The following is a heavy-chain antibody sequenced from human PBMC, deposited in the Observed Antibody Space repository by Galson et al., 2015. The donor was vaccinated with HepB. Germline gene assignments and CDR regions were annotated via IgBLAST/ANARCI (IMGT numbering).Heavy chain of an antibody. CDR2: ISGSGITT. CDR3: ARGPFLLPTEYFDY. V-gene: IGHV3-23*01. Sequence: SLRLSCATSGFTFSMYAMSWVRLTPGKGLEWVSHISGSGITTYYADSVKGRFTTSRDNAKNTVYLQMTNLGVEDTAIYFCARGPFLLPTEYFDYWGQGTQVTVPS. CDR1: GFTFSMYA. J-gene: IGHJ4*02. D-gene: IGHD2/OR15-2a*01.